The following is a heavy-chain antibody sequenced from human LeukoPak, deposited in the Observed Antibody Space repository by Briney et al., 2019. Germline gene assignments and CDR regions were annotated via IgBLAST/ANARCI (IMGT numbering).Heavy chain of an antibody. CDR1: GYTFTSYG. CDR3: ARDWGSIKVIADY. CDR2: ISSNSDNT. D-gene: IGHD7-27*01. V-gene: IGHV1-18*01. Sequence: ASVKVSCKATGYTFTSYGISWVRQAPGQGLEWMGWISSNSDNTNYAQKLQGRVTMTTDASTSTAYMELRSLRSDDTALYFCARDWGSIKVIADYWGQGTLVTVSS. J-gene: IGHJ4*02.